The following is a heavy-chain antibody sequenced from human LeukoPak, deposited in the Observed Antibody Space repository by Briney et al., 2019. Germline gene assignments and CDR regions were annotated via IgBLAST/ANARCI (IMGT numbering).Heavy chain of an antibody. J-gene: IGHJ3*02. CDR3: AKLDSSSSDAFDI. Sequence: PSQTLSLTCTVSGGSISSGDYYWSWIRQPPGKGLEWIGYIYYSGSTYYNPSLKGRVTISVDTSKNQFSLKLSSVTAADTAVYYCAKLDSSSSDAFDIWGQETMVTVSS. D-gene: IGHD3-22*01. CDR2: IYYSGST. V-gene: IGHV4-30-4*08. CDR1: GGSISSGDYY.